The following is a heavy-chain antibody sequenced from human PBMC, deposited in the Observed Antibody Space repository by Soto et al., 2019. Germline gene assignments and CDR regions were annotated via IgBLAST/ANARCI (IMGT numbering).Heavy chain of an antibody. V-gene: IGHV1-3*01. CDR3: ASGSGSSWSPQPPYYYCGMDV. J-gene: IGHJ6*02. D-gene: IGHD6-13*01. Sequence: QVHLVQSGAEVKRPGASVKVSCKASGDTFINYAVHWVRQAPGQRLEWMGWINSGNGFTKYSQKFQDRVTITRDTSATTAYMELSSLRSADTAVYYCASGSGSSWSPQPPYYYCGMDVWGQGTTVTVSS. CDR1: GDTFINYA. CDR2: INSGNGFT.